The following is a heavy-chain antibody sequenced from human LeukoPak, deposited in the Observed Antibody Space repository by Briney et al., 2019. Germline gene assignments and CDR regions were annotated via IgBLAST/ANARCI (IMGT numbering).Heavy chain of an antibody. D-gene: IGHD2-2*01. CDR1: GYTFTSYG. Sequence: ASVKASCKASGYTFTSYGISWVRQAPGQGLEWMGWIIAYNGNTNYAQKVQGRVTMTTDTSTSTAYMELRSLRSDDTAVYYCARGGAWYCSSTSCYPRYYYGMDVWGQGTTVTVSS. V-gene: IGHV1-18*01. J-gene: IGHJ6*02. CDR2: IIAYNGNT. CDR3: ARGGAWYCSSTSCYPRYYYGMDV.